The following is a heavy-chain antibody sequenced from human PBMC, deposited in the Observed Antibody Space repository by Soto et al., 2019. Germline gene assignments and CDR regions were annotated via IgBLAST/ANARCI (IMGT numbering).Heavy chain of an antibody. J-gene: IGHJ4*02. D-gene: IGHD2-15*01. Sequence: PSETLSLTCAVYGGSFSGYYWSWIRQPPGKGLEWIGEINHSGSTNYNPSLKSRVTISVDTSKNQFSLKLSSVTAADTAVYYCAGGSVYCSGGSCYQRKYYFDYWGQGTLVTVSS. CDR2: INHSGST. CDR3: AGGSVYCSGGSCYQRKYYFDY. V-gene: IGHV4-34*01. CDR1: GGSFSGYY.